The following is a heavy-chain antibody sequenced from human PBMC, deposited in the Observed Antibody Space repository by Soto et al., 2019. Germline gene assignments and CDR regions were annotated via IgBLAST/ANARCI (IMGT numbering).Heavy chain of an antibody. CDR1: GFTFTCCA. Sequence: EVQLLESGGGLVQPGGSLRLSCAASGFTFTCCAMSWVRQVPGKGLEWVSAISSFGDRTFHTDSVKGRFTISRDYSKNTLYLQMNGLRAEDTAVYYCAKLARTSVESSSGHEYWGQGTLVTVSS. CDR3: AKLARTSVESSSGHEY. V-gene: IGHV3-23*01. J-gene: IGHJ4*02. CDR2: ISSFGDRT. D-gene: IGHD3-22*01.